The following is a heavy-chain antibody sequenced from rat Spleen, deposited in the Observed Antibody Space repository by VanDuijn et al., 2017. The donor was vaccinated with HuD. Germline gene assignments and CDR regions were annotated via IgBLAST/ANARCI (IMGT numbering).Heavy chain of an antibody. V-gene: IGHV5-29*01. CDR2: ISYDGSST. CDR3: ERHHYDSSYYLLFDY. Sequence: EVQLVESDGGLVQPGRSLKLSCAASGFTFSDYYMAWVRQAPTKGLEWVATISYDGSSTYYRDSVKGRFTISRDNAKSTLYLQMDSLRSEDTASYYCERHHYDSSYYLLFDYWCQGVMVAVSS. CDR1: GFTFSDYY. D-gene: IGHD1-12*02. J-gene: IGHJ2*01.